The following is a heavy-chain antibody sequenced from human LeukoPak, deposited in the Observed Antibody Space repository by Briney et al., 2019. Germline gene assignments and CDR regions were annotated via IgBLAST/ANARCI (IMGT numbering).Heavy chain of an antibody. CDR1: GGTFSSYA. CDR3: ARDLYSSGRHYHYYYGMDV. CDR2: IIPIFGTA. D-gene: IGHD6-19*01. J-gene: IGHJ6*04. V-gene: IGHV1-69*13. Sequence: SVKVSCKASGGTFSSYAISWVRQAPGQGLEWMGGIIPIFGTANYAQKFQGRVTITADESTSTAYMELSSLRSEDTAVYYCARDLYSSGRHYHYYYGMDVWGKGTTVTVSS.